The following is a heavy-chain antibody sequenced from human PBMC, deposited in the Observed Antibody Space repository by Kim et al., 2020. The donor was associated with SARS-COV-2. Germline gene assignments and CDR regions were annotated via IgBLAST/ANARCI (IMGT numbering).Heavy chain of an antibody. CDR1: GTIFSSYA. CDR2: IWHDGSYR. CDR3: AKVVGASIPYGIDV. V-gene: IGHV3-33*06. J-gene: IGHJ6*02. Sequence: GGSLRLSCEASGTIFSSYAMSWVRQAPGKGLQWVAGIWHDGSYRYYTDSVKGRFTIARDNSKDTLFLQMNSLRGEDTAVYYCAKVVGASIPYGIDVWGQGTTVTVSS. D-gene: IGHD1-26*01.